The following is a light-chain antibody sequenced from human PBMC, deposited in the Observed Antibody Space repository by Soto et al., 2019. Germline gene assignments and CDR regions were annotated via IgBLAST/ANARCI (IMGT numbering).Light chain of an antibody. J-gene: IGLJ2*01. V-gene: IGLV2-8*01. CDR2: EVA. CDR3: SSYGGTTHLRV. Sequence: QSALTQPPSASGSPGQSVTISCAGTSSDVGAYNFVSWFQQHPGKAPKLIIYEVAKRPSGVPDRFSGSKSGNTASLTVSGLQAEDEADYYCSSYGGTTHLRVFGGGTKLTVL. CDR1: SSDVGAYNF.